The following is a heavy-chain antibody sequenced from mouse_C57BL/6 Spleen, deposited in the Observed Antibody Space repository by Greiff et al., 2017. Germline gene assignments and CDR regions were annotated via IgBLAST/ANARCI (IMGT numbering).Heavy chain of an antibody. V-gene: IGHV1-80*01. J-gene: IGHJ3*01. CDR1: GYAFSSYW. CDR3: ARGNDGYYGGFAY. Sequence: QVQLQQSGAELVKPGASVKISCKASGYAFSSYWMNWVKQRPGKGLEWIGQVYPGDGDTNYNGKFKGKATLTADKSSSTAYMQLSSLTSEDSAVYFGARGNDGYYGGFAYWGQGTLVTVSA. D-gene: IGHD2-3*01. CDR2: VYPGDGDT.